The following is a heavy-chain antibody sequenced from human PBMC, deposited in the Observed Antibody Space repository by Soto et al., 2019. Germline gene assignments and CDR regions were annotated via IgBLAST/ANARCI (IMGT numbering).Heavy chain of an antibody. J-gene: IGHJ6*02. CDR3: ARDGGCSSTSHYYGMDV. V-gene: IGHV3-33*08. D-gene: IGHD5-18*01. CDR1: GFTFSTYA. CDR2: MWYDGSKK. Sequence: GGSLRLSCAASGFTFSTYAMTWVRQAPGKGLEWVAVMWYDGSKKYYADSVKGRFTISRDNSKNTLYLQMNSLKAEDTAVYYCARDGGCSSTSHYYGMDVWGQGTTVTVSS.